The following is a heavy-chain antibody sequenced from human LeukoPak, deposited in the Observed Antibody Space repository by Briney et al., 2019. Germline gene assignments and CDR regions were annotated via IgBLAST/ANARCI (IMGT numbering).Heavy chain of an antibody. J-gene: IGHJ4*02. D-gene: IGHD2-15*01. Sequence: GRSLRPSCAASGFTFSSYAMHWVRQAPGKGLEWVAVISYDGSNKYYADSVKGRFTISRDNSKNTLYLQMNSLRAEDTAVYYCAREIVVVVAAIPRYYFDYWGQGTLVTVSS. CDR1: GFTFSSYA. V-gene: IGHV3-30*01. CDR3: AREIVVVVAAIPRYYFDY. CDR2: ISYDGSNK.